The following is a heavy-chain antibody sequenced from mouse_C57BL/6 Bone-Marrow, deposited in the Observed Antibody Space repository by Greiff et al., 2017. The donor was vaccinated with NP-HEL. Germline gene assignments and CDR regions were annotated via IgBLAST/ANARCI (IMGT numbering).Heavy chain of an antibody. Sequence: VQLQQPGAELVKPGASVKLSCKASGYTFTSYWMQWVKQRPGQGLEWIGEIDPSDSYTNYNQKFKGKATLTVDTSSSTAYMQLSSLTSEDSAVYYCARGTTVVATSYYYAMDYWGQGTSVTVSS. D-gene: IGHD1-1*01. V-gene: IGHV1-50*01. CDR3: ARGTTVVATSYYYAMDY. CDR1: GYTFTSYW. CDR2: IDPSDSYT. J-gene: IGHJ4*01.